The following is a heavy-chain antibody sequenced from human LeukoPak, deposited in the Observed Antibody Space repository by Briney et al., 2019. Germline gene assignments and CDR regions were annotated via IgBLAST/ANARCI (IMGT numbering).Heavy chain of an antibody. J-gene: IGHJ6*04. Sequence: SVKVSCKASGGTFSSYAISWVRQAPGQGLEWMGGIIPIFGTANYAQKSQGRVTITADKSTSTAYMELSSLRSEDTAVYYCARVAYDILTGYYNYYYYGMDVWGKGTTVTVSS. V-gene: IGHV1-69*06. CDR1: GGTFSSYA. CDR2: IIPIFGTA. CDR3: ARVAYDILTGYYNYYYYGMDV. D-gene: IGHD3-9*01.